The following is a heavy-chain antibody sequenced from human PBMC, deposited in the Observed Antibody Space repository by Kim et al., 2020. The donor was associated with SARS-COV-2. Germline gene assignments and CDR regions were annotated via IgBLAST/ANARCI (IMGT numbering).Heavy chain of an antibody. CDR2: IHPKTGGT. J-gene: IGHJ5*01. Sequence: ASVKVSCQGSGYTFTDYYIHWVRQAPGNGLEPMGWIHPKTGGTNYARNFRGRVTMTRDTSTSTAYMEVTSLRSDDTAVYYCARRGEYHATTGSFDSRG. D-gene: IGHD3-10*01. CDR1: GYTFTDYY. V-gene: IGHV1-2*02. CDR3: ARRGEYHATTGSFDS.